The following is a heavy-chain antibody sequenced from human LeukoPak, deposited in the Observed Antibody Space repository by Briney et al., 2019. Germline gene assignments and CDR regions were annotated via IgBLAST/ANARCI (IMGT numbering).Heavy chain of an antibody. D-gene: IGHD6-6*01. Sequence: GGSLRLSCAASGFTFRNYVIHWVRQAPGKGLEWVAVTSSDLNVKLYADSVKGRFTISRDNSRSTLYLQMNSLRDEDTAVYYCARAGISIAARRTYFDYWGQGTLVTVSS. J-gene: IGHJ4*02. CDR1: GFTFRNYV. CDR2: TSSDLNVK. V-gene: IGHV3-30-3*01. CDR3: ARAGISIAARRTYFDY.